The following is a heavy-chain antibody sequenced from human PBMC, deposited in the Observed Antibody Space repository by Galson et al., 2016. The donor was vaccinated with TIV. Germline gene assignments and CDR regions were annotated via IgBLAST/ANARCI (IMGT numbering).Heavy chain of an antibody. D-gene: IGHD2-8*01. CDR3: ARLAYCTPTCHTYDACHI. CDR2: IFPDDSDT. Sequence: QSGAEVKKAGDSLRISCKHSGNSFRNSWIAWVRQMPGKGLEWIGMIFPDDSDTRYSPSFQGQVTISVDKSNKTAYLEWSTMKASDTAMYYCARLAYCTPTCHTYDACHIWGQGTRVTVS. V-gene: IGHV5-51*01. J-gene: IGHJ3*02. CDR1: GNSFRNSW.